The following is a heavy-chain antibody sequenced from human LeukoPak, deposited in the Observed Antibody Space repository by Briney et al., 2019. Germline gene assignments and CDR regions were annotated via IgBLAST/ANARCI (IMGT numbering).Heavy chain of an antibody. Sequence: SETLSLTCAVYGGSFSGYYWSWIRQPPGKGLEWIGEINHNGSTNYNPSLKSRVTISVDTSKNQFSLKLSSVTAADTAVYYCARGSGFYTGNRGIDYWGQGTLVTVSS. CDR1: GGSFSGYY. J-gene: IGHJ4*02. CDR3: ARGSGFYTGNRGIDY. CDR2: INHNGST. V-gene: IGHV4-34*01. D-gene: IGHD3-10*01.